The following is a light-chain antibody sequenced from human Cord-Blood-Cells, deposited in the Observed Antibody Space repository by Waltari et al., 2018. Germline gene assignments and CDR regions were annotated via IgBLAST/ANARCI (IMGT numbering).Light chain of an antibody. CDR1: SSAVGSYNI. V-gene: IGLV2-23*02. Sequence: QSALTQPASVSGSPGQSITISCTGTSSAVGSYNIFSWYQQHPGKAPKLMIDEVSKRPSGVSNRFSGSKSGNTASLTISGLQAEDEADYYCCSYAGSSTYVVFGGGTKLTVL. CDR3: CSYAGSSTYVV. CDR2: EVS. J-gene: IGLJ2*01.